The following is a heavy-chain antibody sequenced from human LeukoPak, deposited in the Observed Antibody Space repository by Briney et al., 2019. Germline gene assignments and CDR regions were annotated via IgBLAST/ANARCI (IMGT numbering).Heavy chain of an antibody. CDR2: ISYDGSNK. CDR3: ARDTRNSGWWAQYYYYGMDV. D-gene: IGHD6-19*01. V-gene: IGHV3-30-3*01. CDR1: GFTFSSYA. Sequence: GRSLRLSCAASGFTFSSYAMHWVRQAPGKGLEWVAVISYDGSNKYYADSVKGRFTISRDNSKNTLYLQMNSLRAEDTAVYYCARDTRNSGWWAQYYYYGMDVWGQGTTVTVSS. J-gene: IGHJ6*02.